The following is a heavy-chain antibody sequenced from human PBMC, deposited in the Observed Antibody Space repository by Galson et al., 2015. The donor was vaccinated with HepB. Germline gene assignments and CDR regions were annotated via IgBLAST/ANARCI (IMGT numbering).Heavy chain of an antibody. Sequence: QSGAEVKKPGESLRISCQASGYSFSNFWISWVRQVPGKGLEWMGRVDVEISYINYNPSFRGHVTISTDESLATAYLSWNSLKASDTALYYCVRHGDHRLDRFHKEVWGQGSAVAVSS. D-gene: IGHD6-19*01. CDR2: VDVEISYI. CDR3: VRHGDHRLDRFHKEV. J-gene: IGHJ6*02. V-gene: IGHV5-10-1*01. CDR1: GYSFSNFW.